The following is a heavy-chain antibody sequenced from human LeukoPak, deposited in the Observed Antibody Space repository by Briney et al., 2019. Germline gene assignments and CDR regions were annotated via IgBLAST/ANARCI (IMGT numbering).Heavy chain of an antibody. J-gene: IGHJ4*02. CDR2: ISSSGSTI. CDR3: ARVYYDSSEYYFDY. CDR1: GFTFSNGW. V-gene: IGHV3-11*01. Sequence: GGSLRLSCAASGFTFSNGWMSWVRQAPGKGLEWVSYISSSGSTIYYADSVKGRFTISRDNAKNSLYLQMNSLRAEDTAVYYCARVYYDSSEYYFDYWGQGTLVTVSS. D-gene: IGHD3-22*01.